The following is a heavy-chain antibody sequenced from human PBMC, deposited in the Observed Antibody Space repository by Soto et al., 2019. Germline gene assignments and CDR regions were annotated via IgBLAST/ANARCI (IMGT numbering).Heavy chain of an antibody. CDR2: INSSGGST. CDR3: ARDRGFGDSRRKYYYYSYGMDV. D-gene: IGHD3-10*01. Sequence: ASVKVSCKASGYTFTSYYMHWVRQAPGQGLEWMGIINSSGGSTSYAQKFQGRVTMTRHTSTSTVYMELSSLRSEDTAVYYCARDRGFGDSRRKYYYYSYGMDVWGQGTTVTVSS. V-gene: IGHV1-46*01. CDR1: GYTFTSYY. J-gene: IGHJ6*02.